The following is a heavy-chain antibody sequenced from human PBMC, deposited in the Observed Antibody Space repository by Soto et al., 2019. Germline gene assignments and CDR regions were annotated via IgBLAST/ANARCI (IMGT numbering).Heavy chain of an antibody. D-gene: IGHD6-13*01. Sequence: SETLSLTCTLSGGTITNYYWSWIRQPAGKGLEWIGRIYSSGSTNYNPSLNSRVIMSVDTSQNQFSLNLSSVTAADTAKYYCARENILTAATGKRDFDCWGKGTLVTVSS. CDR1: GGTITNYY. J-gene: IGHJ4*02. V-gene: IGHV4-4*07. CDR3: ARENILTAATGKRDFDC. CDR2: IYSSGST.